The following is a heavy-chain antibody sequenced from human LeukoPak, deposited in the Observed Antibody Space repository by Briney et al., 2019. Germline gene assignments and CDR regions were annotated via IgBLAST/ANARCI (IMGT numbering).Heavy chain of an antibody. CDR1: GFTFSSYS. V-gene: IGHV3-21*01. D-gene: IGHD6-19*01. Sequence: GGSLRLSCAASGFTFSSYSMNWVRQAPGKGLEWVSSISSSSRYIYYAHPVKGRFTISRDNAKNSLYLQMNSLRAEDTAVYYCARDQGSGWLHRHFAFDIWGQGTMVTVSS. CDR2: ISSSSRYI. J-gene: IGHJ3*02. CDR3: ARDQGSGWLHRHFAFDI.